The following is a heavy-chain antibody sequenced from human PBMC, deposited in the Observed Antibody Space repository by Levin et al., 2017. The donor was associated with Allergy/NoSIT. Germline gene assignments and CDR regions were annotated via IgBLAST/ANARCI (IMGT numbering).Heavy chain of an antibody. CDR2: ISWNSGSI. D-gene: IGHD2-2*01. CDR3: AKDAGSPAGDYYFDY. Sequence: SLKISCAASGFTFDDYAMHWVRQAPGKGLEWVSGISWNSGSIGYADSVKGRFTISRDNAKNSLYLQMNSLRAEDTALYYCAKDAGSPAGDYYFDYWGQGTLVTVSS. V-gene: IGHV3-9*01. J-gene: IGHJ4*02. CDR1: GFTFDDYA.